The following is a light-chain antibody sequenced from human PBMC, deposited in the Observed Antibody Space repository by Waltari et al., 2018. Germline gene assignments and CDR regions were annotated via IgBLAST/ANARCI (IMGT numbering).Light chain of an antibody. Sequence: SYDLTQPPSVSVSPGQTARITCSGDALPRQYVYWYQQRPGQAPVLVILKDTERPSGIPERFSGSTSGTTVTLTISGVQAEDEADYYCQSGDTYVLFGGGTKLTVL. CDR3: QSGDTYVL. J-gene: IGLJ3*02. V-gene: IGLV3-25*03. CDR2: KDT. CDR1: ALPRQY.